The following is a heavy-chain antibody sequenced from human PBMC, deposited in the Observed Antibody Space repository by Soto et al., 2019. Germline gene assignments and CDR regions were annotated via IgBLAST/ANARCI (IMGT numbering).Heavy chain of an antibody. D-gene: IGHD1-1*01. CDR3: ARDQSWHDLVCWFDP. V-gene: IGHV1-46*03. Sequence: AAVKVSCKASGYGFTRHYIHWVRQAPGQGLEWMGTIFPGGINIAYAQKFQGRVTMTKDTSTSTVYMELTSLTSEDTAVYYCARDQSWHDLVCWFDPWGQGTLVTVSS. CDR2: IFPGGINI. CDR1: GYGFTRHY. J-gene: IGHJ5*02.